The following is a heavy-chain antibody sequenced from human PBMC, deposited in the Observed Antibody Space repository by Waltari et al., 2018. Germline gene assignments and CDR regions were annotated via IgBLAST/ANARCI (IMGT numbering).Heavy chain of an antibody. CDR3: ARGNTKYGMDV. CDR2: LYHAGKT. CDR1: SFNVSSYY. D-gene: IGHD3-10*01. V-gene: IGHV3-53*01. Sequence: EVQLVESGGHLIQPGGSLRLSCAASSFNVSSYYMNWVRQAPGKVLEVVSILYHAGKTYYADSVKGRFTFSRDNSKNTLYLQMNSLRAEDTAVYYCARGNTKYGMDVWGQGTTVTVSS. J-gene: IGHJ6*02.